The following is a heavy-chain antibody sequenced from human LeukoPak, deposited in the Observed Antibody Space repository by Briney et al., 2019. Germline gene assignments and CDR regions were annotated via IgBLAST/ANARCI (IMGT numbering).Heavy chain of an antibody. CDR3: VRGNPFGGY. V-gene: IGHV3-7*03. Sequence: GGSLRLSCAASGFTLSSYWMIWVRQAPGKGLEWVANIKQDGSEISYVDSVKGRFTISRDNAKNSLYLQMNSLRAEDTAGYYCVRGNPFGGYWGQGTLVTVSS. J-gene: IGHJ4*02. D-gene: IGHD2-15*01. CDR1: GFTLSSYW. CDR2: IKQDGSEI.